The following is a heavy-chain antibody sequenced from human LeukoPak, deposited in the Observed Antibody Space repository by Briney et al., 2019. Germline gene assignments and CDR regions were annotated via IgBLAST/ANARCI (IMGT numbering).Heavy chain of an antibody. V-gene: IGHV4-39*01. D-gene: IGHD6-19*01. CDR3: AGYSSGWSSGGGY. CDR2: IYYSGTT. Sequence: SETLSLTCTVSGDSITSRTYYWGGIREPPGKGLEGIASIYYSGTTYYSPFLESRVTISVNRSDNQFSLRLSSVTAADTAVYFCAGYSSGWSSGGGYWGQGTLVTVSS. J-gene: IGHJ4*02. CDR1: GDSITSRTYY.